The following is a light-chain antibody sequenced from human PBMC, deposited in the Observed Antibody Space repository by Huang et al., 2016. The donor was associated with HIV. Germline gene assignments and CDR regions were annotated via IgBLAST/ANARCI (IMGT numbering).Light chain of an antibody. CDR3: HQYNNWLLS. CDR1: RSVSSH. Sequence: IVMTQSLATLSVSPGERVTLSCRANRSVSSHLAWYQQRPGQAPRLLIYGSSTRAPGIPARFSGSGSGTDFSLTISSLQSEDFALYYCHQYNNWLLSFGGGTRVDI. CDR2: GSS. V-gene: IGKV3-15*01. J-gene: IGKJ4*01.